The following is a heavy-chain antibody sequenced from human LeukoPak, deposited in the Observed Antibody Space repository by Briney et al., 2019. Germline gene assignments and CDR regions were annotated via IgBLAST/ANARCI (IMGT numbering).Heavy chain of an antibody. V-gene: IGHV3-21*01. J-gene: IGHJ5*02. D-gene: IGHD3-22*01. CDR1: GFTFSSYS. CDR2: ISSSSSYI. Sequence: GGSLRLSCAASGFTFSSYSMNWVRQAPGKGLEWVSSISSSSSYIYYADSVRGRFTISRDNAKNSLYLQMNSLRAEDTAVYYCARGITMIVVVRVTNWFDPWGQGTLVTVSS. CDR3: ARGITMIVVVRVTNWFDP.